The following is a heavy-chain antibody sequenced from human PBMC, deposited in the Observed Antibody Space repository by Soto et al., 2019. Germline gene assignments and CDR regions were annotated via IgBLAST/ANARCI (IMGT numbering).Heavy chain of an antibody. CDR1: GFNFGDYS. D-gene: IGHD6-19*01. CDR2: IRAKVTGGTT. J-gene: IGHJ4*02. Sequence: PGGSLRLSCTSSGFNFGDYSMSWFRQAPGKGLEWISFIRAKVTGGTTEYAASVRGRFIASRDDSKSTAYLQMNSLKTEDTGVYYCGRVSQAPRADCDFWGLGTLVTVSS. CDR3: GRVSQAPRADCDF. V-gene: IGHV3-49*03.